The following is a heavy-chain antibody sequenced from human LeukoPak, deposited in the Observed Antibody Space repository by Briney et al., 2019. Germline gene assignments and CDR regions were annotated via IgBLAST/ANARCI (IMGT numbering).Heavy chain of an antibody. D-gene: IGHD3-22*01. CDR1: GGSISSYY. V-gene: IGHV4-59*01. CDR2: IYYSGST. Sequence: SETLSLTCTVSGGSISSYYWSWIRQPPGKGLEWIGYIYYSGSTNYNPSLKSRVTISVDTSKNQFSLKLSPVTAADTAVYYCARGQGYSISYWYFDLWGRGTLVTVSS. J-gene: IGHJ2*01. CDR3: ARGQGYSISYWYFDL.